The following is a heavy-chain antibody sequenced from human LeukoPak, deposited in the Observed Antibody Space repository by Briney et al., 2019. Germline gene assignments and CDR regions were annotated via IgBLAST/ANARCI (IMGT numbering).Heavy chain of an antibody. J-gene: IGHJ4*02. V-gene: IGHV3-30*03. Sequence: PGGSLRLSCAASGFTFSSYGMHWVRQAPGKGLEWVAVISYDGSNKYHADSVKGRFTISRDNAKNSLYLQMNSLRAEDTAVYYCARSGFFDYWGQGTLVTVSS. CDR2: ISYDGSNK. CDR3: ARSGFFDY. D-gene: IGHD5-12*01. CDR1: GFTFSSYG.